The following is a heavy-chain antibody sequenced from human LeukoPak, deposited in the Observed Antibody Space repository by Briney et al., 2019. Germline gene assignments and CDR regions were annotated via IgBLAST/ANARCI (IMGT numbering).Heavy chain of an antibody. CDR2: ISWNSGSI. CDR3: AKDGEYSSSWYGVSYFDY. V-gene: IGHV3-9*01. Sequence: GGSLRLSCAASGFTFDDYAMHWVRQAPGKGLEWVSGISWNSGSIGYADSVKGRFTISRDNSKNTLYLQMNSLRAEDTAVYYCAKDGEYSSSWYGVSYFDYWGQGTLVTVSS. D-gene: IGHD6-13*01. J-gene: IGHJ4*02. CDR1: GFTFDDYA.